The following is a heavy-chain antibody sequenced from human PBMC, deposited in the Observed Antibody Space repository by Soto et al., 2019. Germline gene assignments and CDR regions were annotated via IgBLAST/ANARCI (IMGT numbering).Heavy chain of an antibody. D-gene: IGHD6-19*01. CDR2: ISGPGGST. V-gene: IGHV3-23*01. J-gene: IGHJ4*02. CDR1: GFTFSNYA. Sequence: EVQLLESGGGLVQPGGSLRLSCAASGFTFSNYAMTWVRQPAGKGLEWVSSISGPGGSTYYADSVQGRFTISRDNSKNTLSLQMNTLRAEDTALYHCARDERIAVAGTDNWGQGILVTVTS. CDR3: ARDERIAVAGTDN.